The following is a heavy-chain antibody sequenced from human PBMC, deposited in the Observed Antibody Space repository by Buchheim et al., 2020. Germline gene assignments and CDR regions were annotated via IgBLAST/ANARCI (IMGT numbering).Heavy chain of an antibody. CDR1: EFTFSNAW. CDR3: TTGVGGIVVVPAAIVGGGSIDY. J-gene: IGHJ4*02. D-gene: IGHD2-2*01. Sequence: EVQLVESGGGLVKPGGSLRLSCAASEFTFSNAWMSWVRQAPGKGLEWVGRIKSKTDGGTTDYAAPVKGRFTISRDDSKNTLYLQMNSLKTEDTAVYYCTTGVGGIVVVPAAIVGGGSIDYWGQGTL. V-gene: IGHV3-15*01. CDR2: IKSKTDGGTT.